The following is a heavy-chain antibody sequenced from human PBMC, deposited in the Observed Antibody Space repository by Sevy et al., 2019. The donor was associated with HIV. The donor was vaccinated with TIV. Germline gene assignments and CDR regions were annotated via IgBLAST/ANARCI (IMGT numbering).Heavy chain of an antibody. CDR2: LSFGCGEI. CDR3: AREGCTKPHDY. D-gene: IGHD2-8*01. Sequence: GGSLRLSCAASGFTFSKYSMSWVRQPPGKGLEWVSTLSFGCGEINYADSVKGRFTISRDNSKSSVYLQMNNLRPEDTGVYYCAREGCTKPHDYGGKGTLVTVS. CDR1: GFTFSKYS. V-gene: IGHV3-23*01. J-gene: IGHJ4*02.